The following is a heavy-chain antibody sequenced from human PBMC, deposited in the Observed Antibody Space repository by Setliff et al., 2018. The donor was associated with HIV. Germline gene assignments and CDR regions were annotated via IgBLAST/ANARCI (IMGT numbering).Heavy chain of an antibody. CDR2: IDHSGGT. CDR1: GGSFSGYY. Sequence: PSETLSLTCAVYGGSFSGYYWSWIRQTPGKRLERIGEIDHSGGTKYNPSLKSRVTISLDTSKNQFSLKLSSVTAADTAVYYCARARFWSGYYTGDNYYYMDVWGKGTTVTVSS. J-gene: IGHJ6*03. CDR3: ARARFWSGYYTGDNYYYMDV. D-gene: IGHD3-3*01. V-gene: IGHV4-34*01.